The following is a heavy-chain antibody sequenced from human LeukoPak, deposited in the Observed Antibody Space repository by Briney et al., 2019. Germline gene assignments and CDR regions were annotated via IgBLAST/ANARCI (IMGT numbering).Heavy chain of an antibody. J-gene: IGHJ4*02. CDR1: GFIFDNFA. Sequence: SGGSLRLSCAASGFIFDNFAMSWVRQAPGKGLEWVSTITGSGGNTYYADSVEGRFTISRDNSKNTLYLQMNSLRAEDTAVYYCARGRDYYDSSGYYPFDYWGQGTLVTASS. CDR2: ITGSGGNT. CDR3: ARGRDYYDSSGYYPFDY. D-gene: IGHD3-22*01. V-gene: IGHV3-23*01.